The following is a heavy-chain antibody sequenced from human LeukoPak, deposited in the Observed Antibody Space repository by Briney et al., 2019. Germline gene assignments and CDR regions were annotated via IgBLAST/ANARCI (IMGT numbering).Heavy chain of an antibody. V-gene: IGHV4-59*01. D-gene: IGHD3-10*01. CDR1: GGSISSYY. Sequence: SETLSLTCTVSGGSISSYYRSWIRQPPGKGLEWIGYIYYSGSINYNPSLKSRVTISVDTSKNQFSLKLSSVTAADTAVYYCARDSLVRGVSYGMDVWGKGTTVTVSS. CDR2: IYYSGSI. CDR3: ARDSLVRGVSYGMDV. J-gene: IGHJ6*04.